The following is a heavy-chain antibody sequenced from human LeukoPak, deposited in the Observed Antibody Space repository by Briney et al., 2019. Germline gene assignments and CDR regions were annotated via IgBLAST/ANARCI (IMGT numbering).Heavy chain of an antibody. J-gene: IGHJ4*02. Sequence: QPGGSLRLSCAASGFTFSSYWMSWVRQAPGKGLEWVANIKQDGSEKYYVDSVKGRFTISRDNAKNSLYLQMNSLSAEDTAVYYCARDHTTMVRGVPNYWGQGTLVTVSS. D-gene: IGHD3-10*01. V-gene: IGHV3-7*01. CDR1: GFTFSSYW. CDR3: ARDHTTMVRGVPNY. CDR2: IKQDGSEK.